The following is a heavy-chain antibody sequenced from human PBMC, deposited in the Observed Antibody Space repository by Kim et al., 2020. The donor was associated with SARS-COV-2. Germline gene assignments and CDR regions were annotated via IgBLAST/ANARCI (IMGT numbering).Heavy chain of an antibody. J-gene: IGHJ6*02. Sequence: SETLSLTCTVSGGSISSSSYYWGWIRQPPGKGLEWIGSIYYSGSTYYNPSLKSRVTISVDTSKNQFSLKLSSVTAADTAVYYCNSNYVSYYYYGMDVWGQGTTVTVSS. CDR2: IYYSGST. CDR1: GGSISSSSYY. D-gene: IGHD4-4*01. V-gene: IGHV4-39*01. CDR3: NSNYVSYYYYGMDV.